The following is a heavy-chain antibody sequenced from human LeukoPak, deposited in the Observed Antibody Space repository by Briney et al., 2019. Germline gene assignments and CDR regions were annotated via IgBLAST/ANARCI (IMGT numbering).Heavy chain of an antibody. V-gene: IGHV4-34*01. CDR1: NGSFSDYY. D-gene: IGHD6-13*01. J-gene: IGHJ5*02. Sequence: SETLSLTCALYNGSFSDYYWTWIRQPPGKGLEWIGEINHSGGTDYNPSLRSRVTISVDTSKNQFSLKLSSVTAADTAVYYCARGLSTTGYSSSWYWFDPWGQGTLVTVSS. CDR2: INHSGGT. CDR3: ARGLSTTGYSSSWYWFDP.